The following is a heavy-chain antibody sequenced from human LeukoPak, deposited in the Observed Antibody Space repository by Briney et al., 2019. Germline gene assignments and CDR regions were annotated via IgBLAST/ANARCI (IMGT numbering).Heavy chain of an antibody. CDR2: IWSDGSNK. CDR1: GFTFSNYV. Sequence: PGGSLRLSCAASGFTFSNYVMHWVRQAPGKGLEWVALIWSDGSNKYYADPVKGRFTISRDNSKNTLYLQMNSLRAEDTSVYFCARDEGCTYGHPLDYWGQGTLVTVSS. D-gene: IGHD5-18*01. CDR3: ARDEGCTYGHPLDY. V-gene: IGHV3-33*01. J-gene: IGHJ4*02.